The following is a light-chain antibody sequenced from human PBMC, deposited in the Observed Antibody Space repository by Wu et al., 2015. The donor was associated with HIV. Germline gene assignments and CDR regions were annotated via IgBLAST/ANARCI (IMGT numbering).Light chain of an antibody. V-gene: IGKV1-5*03. CDR1: QSISSW. CDR3: HQYSSYSGT. J-gene: IGKJ1*01. CDR2: KGS. Sequence: DIQMTQSPFTLSASVGDKVAITCRASQSISSWLAWYQQKPGKAPKLLIYKGSILQSGVPSRFSGSGSGTEFTLTIISLQPEDFATYYCHQYSSYSGTFGQGTKVEIK.